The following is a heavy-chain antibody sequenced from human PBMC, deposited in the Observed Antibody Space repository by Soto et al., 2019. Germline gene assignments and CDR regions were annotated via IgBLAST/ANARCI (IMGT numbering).Heavy chain of an antibody. CDR2: INNNSGRK. V-gene: IGHV3-23*01. CDR1: GFSFSSYT. D-gene: IGHD3-22*01. Sequence: QPGGSLRLSCAASGFSFSSYTMNWVRQVPGKGLGWVSSINNNSGRKYYADSVKGRFTISGDNSKNTLFLQMNSLKAEDTAVYFCAKDGDYEDFDYWGQGTQVTVAS. J-gene: IGHJ4*02. CDR3: AKDGDYEDFDY.